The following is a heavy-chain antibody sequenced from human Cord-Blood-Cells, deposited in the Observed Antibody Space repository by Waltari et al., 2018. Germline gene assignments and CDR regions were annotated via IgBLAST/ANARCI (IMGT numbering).Heavy chain of an antibody. Sequence: QVHLQESVPGLVMRSETLSLTCPVSGGPISSLYWSWIQQPPGKGLEWIGYIYYSGSTNYNAHLTSRVTISVDTAEHQFSLSLRCVTGADPGGCCWAGGATVVMFDRWRPGTLLSV. D-gene: IGHD2-21*01. CDR1: GGPISSLY. CDR3: AGGATVVMFDR. V-gene: IGHV4-59*11. J-gene: IGHJ5*02. CDR2: IYYSGST.